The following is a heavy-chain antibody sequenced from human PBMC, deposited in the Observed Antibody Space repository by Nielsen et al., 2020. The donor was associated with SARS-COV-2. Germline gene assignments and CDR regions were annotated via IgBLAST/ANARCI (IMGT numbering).Heavy chain of an antibody. D-gene: IGHD2-15*01. CDR2: IIPIFGTA. V-gene: IGHV1-69*13. CDR3: ARDCSGGSCYPLYGMDV. J-gene: IGHJ6*02. CDR1: GGTFSSYA. Sequence: SVKVSCKASGGTFSSYAISWVRQAPGQGLEWMGGIIPIFGTANYAQKFQGRVTITADESTSTAYMELSSLRSEDTAVYYCARDCSGGSCYPLYGMDVWGQGTTVTVSS.